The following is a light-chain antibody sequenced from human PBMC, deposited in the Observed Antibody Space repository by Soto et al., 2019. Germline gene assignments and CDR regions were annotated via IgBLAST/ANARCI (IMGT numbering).Light chain of an antibody. Sequence: TVMTQSAGTLSLSPGESATLSCWCNLVVHKNVAWYQQKPGQAPRLLIYGASTRATGTPPRFSGSGSGTDFNLTISSLQSEDFAIYYCQQYNNWPPITFGQGTRLEIK. V-gene: IGKV3D-15*01. CDR3: QQYNNWPPIT. J-gene: IGKJ5*01. CDR1: LVVHKN. CDR2: GAS.